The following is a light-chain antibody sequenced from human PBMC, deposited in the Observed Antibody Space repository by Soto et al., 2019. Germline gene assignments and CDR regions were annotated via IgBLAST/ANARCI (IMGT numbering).Light chain of an antibody. V-gene: IGKV1-39*01. Sequence: DIQMTQSPSSLSASVGDRVTITCRASQRISSYLNWYQQKPGKAPKLLIYAASSLQSGVPSRFSSSGSGTDFTITISSLQPEDFATYYCQQSYSAPRTFGQGTKVEIK. CDR3: QQSYSAPRT. CDR1: QRISSY. J-gene: IGKJ1*01. CDR2: AAS.